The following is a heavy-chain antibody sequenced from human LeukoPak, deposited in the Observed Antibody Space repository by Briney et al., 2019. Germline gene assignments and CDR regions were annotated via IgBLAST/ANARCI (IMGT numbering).Heavy chain of an antibody. CDR2: ISYDGSNK. CDR1: GFTFNSYN. Sequence: GGSLRLSCAASGFTFNSYNMHWVRQAPGKELEWVAVISYDGSNKYYADPVKGRFTISRDNFKNTLYLQMSSLRTEDTAVYYCATDFAEAFDYWGQGTLVTVSS. J-gene: IGHJ4*02. CDR3: ATDFAEAFDY. V-gene: IGHV3-30*04.